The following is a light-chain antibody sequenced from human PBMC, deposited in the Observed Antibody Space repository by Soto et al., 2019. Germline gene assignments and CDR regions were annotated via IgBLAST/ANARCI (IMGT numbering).Light chain of an antibody. J-gene: IGKJ1*01. CDR2: GAS. CDR1: QSVSNNY. Sequence: EIVLTQSPGTLSLSPVEIATLYFIASQSVSNNYLAWYQPKPGQAPRLLIYGASSRATGIPDRFSGSGSGTDFTLTISRLEPEDFAVYYCQQYGSSPWTFGQGTKGDI. V-gene: IGKV3-20*01. CDR3: QQYGSSPWT.